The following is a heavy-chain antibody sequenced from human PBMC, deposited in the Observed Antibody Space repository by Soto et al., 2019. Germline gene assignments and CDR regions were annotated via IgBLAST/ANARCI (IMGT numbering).Heavy chain of an antibody. CDR3: ARDPLTIWEGYYYYYYMDV. D-gene: IGHD3-3*01. CDR1: GDTFTSYY. Sequence: ASVKVSCKASGDTFTSYYMHWARQAPGQGLEWMGIINPSGGSTSYAQKFQGRVTMTRDTSTSTVYMELSSLRSEDTAVYYCARDPLTIWEGYYYYYYMDVWGKGTTVTVSS. J-gene: IGHJ6*03. V-gene: IGHV1-46*03. CDR2: INPSGGST.